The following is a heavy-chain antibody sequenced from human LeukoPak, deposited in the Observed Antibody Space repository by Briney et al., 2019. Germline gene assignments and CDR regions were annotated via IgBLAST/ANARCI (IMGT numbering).Heavy chain of an antibody. CDR3: ARVSKDYYYGMDV. Sequence: GGSLRLSCAASGFTFSNYWMNWVRQAPGKGLDWVANIKQDGSEKYYVDSVKGRFTISRDSAENSLYLQMNSLRAEDTAVYYCARVSKDYYYGMDVWGQGTTVTVSS. V-gene: IGHV3-7*01. CDR2: IKQDGSEK. J-gene: IGHJ6*02. CDR1: GFTFSNYW.